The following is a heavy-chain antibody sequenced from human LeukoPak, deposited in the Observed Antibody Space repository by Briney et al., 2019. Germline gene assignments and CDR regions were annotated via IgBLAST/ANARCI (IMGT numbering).Heavy chain of an antibody. J-gene: IGHJ4*02. CDR1: GFTFSDHS. D-gene: IGHD6-13*01. CDR2: IKRDGSEK. V-gene: IGHV3-7*01. CDR3: ARVIAAAADY. Sequence: PGGSLSLSCVASGFTFSDHSMMWVRQAPGKGLEWVANIKRDGSEKNYVDSVRGRFIVSRDNRENSLYLHLNSLGVEDTAVYYCARVIAAAADYWGQGTLVTVSS.